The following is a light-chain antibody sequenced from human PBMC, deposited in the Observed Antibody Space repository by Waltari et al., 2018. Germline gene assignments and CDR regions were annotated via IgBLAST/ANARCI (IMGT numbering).Light chain of an antibody. CDR3: QTGGHGTWV. CDR1: SGHSSNV. Sequence: QLVLTQSPSASASLGASVKLTCTLSSGHSSNVIAWLQQQPEKGPRYFMKVNSDGTHSKGDGIPDRFSGSSSGAGRYLTISRVQPEDEADYYCQTGGHGTWVFGGGTKLTVL. V-gene: IGLV4-69*01. J-gene: IGLJ3*02. CDR2: VNSDGTH.